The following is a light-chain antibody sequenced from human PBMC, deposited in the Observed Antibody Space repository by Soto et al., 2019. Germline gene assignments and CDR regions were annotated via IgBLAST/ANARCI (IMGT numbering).Light chain of an antibody. V-gene: IGKV3-20*01. J-gene: IGKJ3*01. Sequence: EIVLTQSPATLSLSPGERATLSCTASHSVTSSCLAWYQRKPGQAPRLLIHTTSTRATDIPDRFSGSGSGTDFTLTISRLQPEDFAVYYCQQCGGSPLFSFGPGTRVDI. CDR3: QQCGGSPLFS. CDR2: TTS. CDR1: HSVTSSC.